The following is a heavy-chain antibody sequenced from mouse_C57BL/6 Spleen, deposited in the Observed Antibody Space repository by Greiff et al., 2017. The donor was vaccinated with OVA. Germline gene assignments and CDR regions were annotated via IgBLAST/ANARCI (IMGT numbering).Heavy chain of an antibody. Sequence: QVQLKESGPELVKPGASVKISCKASGYAFSSSWMNWVKQRPGKGLEWIGRIYPGDGDTNYNGKFKGKATLTADKSSSTAYMQLSSLTSEDSAVYFCARDGTGTDFDYWGQGTTLTVSS. D-gene: IGHD4-1*01. CDR3: ARDGTGTDFDY. CDR1: GYAFSSSW. CDR2: IYPGDGDT. V-gene: IGHV1-82*01. J-gene: IGHJ2*01.